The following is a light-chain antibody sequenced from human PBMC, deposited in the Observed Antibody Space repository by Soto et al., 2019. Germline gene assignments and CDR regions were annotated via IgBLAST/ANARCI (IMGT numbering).Light chain of an antibody. CDR3: SSYTSSSTGV. CDR2: EVN. V-gene: IGLV2-14*01. Sequence: QSALTQPASVSGSPGQSITISCTGTSSDVGGYNYVSWYQLHPGKAPKLMIYEVNNRPSGVSNRFSGSKSGNTASLTISGLQAEDEADYYCSSYTSSSTGVFGGGTKLTVL. CDR1: SSDVGGYNY. J-gene: IGLJ3*02.